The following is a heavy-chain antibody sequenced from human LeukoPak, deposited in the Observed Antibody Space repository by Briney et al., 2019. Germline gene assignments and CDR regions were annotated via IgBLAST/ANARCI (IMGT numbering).Heavy chain of an antibody. V-gene: IGHV1-46*01. CDR3: ARSSTVTVARWHFDL. Sequence: ASVKVSCKASGYTFTFYYIHWVRQAPGQGFEWMGKIHPSGGSTSYPQRFQGRVTMTRDTSTSTVYMELSSLGSEDTAVYFCARSSTVTVARWHFDLWGRGTLVTVSS. J-gene: IGHJ2*01. CDR1: GYTFTFYY. D-gene: IGHD4-17*01. CDR2: IHPSGGST.